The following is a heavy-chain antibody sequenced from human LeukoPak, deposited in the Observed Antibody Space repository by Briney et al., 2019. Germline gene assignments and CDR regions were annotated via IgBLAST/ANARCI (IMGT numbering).Heavy chain of an antibody. D-gene: IGHD7-27*01. CDR1: GFTFSSYA. V-gene: IGHV3-23*01. CDR3: AKERNWGFFDY. J-gene: IGHJ4*02. Sequence: PGGSLRLSCAASGFTFSSYAMSWVRQAPGKGLEWVSAISGDGDNTYYADSVKGRFTNSRDNSKNTLCLQMNSLRAEDTAVYYCAKERNWGFFDYWGQGTLVTVSS. CDR2: ISGDGDNT.